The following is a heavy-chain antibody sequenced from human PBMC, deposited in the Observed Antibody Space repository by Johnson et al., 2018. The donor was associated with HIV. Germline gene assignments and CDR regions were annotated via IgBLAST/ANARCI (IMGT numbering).Heavy chain of an antibody. J-gene: IGHJ3*02. V-gene: IGHV3-48*04. Sequence: VQLVESGGGVVQPGGSLRLSCAASGFTFSSYDMHWVRQATGKGLEWVSYISSSGSTIYYADSVKGRFTISRDNAKNSLYLQMNSLRAEDTAVYYCARDIYDSSDDAFDIWGQGTMVTVSS. CDR3: ARDIYDSSDDAFDI. CDR1: GFTFSSYD. D-gene: IGHD3-22*01. CDR2: ISSSGSTI.